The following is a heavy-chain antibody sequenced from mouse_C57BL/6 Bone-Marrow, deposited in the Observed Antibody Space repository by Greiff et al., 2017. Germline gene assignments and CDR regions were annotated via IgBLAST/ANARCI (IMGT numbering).Heavy chain of an antibody. J-gene: IGHJ1*03. CDR2: IHPNSGST. CDR3: ARGVYDYGGGGYFDV. V-gene: IGHV1-64*01. Sequence: QVQLQQPGAELVKPGASVKLSCKASGYTFTSYWMHWVKQRPGQGLEWIGMIHPNSGSTNYNEKFKSKATLTVDKSSSTAYMQLSSLTSEDSAVYYCARGVYDYGGGGYFDVWGTGTTVTVSS. CDR1: GYTFTSYW. D-gene: IGHD2-4*01.